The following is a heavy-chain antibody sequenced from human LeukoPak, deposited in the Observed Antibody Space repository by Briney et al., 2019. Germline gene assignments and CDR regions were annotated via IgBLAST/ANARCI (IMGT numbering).Heavy chain of an antibody. CDR1: GFTVSSNY. D-gene: IGHD1-26*01. Sequence: PGGSLRLACAVSGFTVSSNYMSWVRQAPGKGLEWVSVIYSGGSTYYADSVKGRFTISRDNSKNTLYLQMNSLRAEDTAVYYCARDRGSHGYYYMDVWGKGTTVTVSS. CDR3: ARDRGSHGYYYMDV. V-gene: IGHV3-53*01. CDR2: IYSGGST. J-gene: IGHJ6*03.